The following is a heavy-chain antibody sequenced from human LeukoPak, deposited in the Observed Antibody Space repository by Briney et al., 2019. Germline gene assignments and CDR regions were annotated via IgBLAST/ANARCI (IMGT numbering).Heavy chain of an antibody. CDR1: GFTFSSYA. Sequence: GGSLRLSCAASGFTFSSYAMSWVRQASGKGLEWVGRIRSKANSYATAYAASVKGRFTISRDDSKNTAYLQMNSLKTEDTAVYYCTRHDRINDIWGQGTMVTVSS. V-gene: IGHV3-73*01. J-gene: IGHJ3*02. CDR2: IRSKANSYAT. D-gene: IGHD3-10*01. CDR3: TRHDRINDI.